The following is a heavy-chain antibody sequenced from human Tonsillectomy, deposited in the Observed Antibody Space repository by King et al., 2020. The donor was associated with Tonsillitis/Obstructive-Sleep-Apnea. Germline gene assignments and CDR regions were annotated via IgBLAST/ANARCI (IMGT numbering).Heavy chain of an antibody. D-gene: IGHD1-1*01. CDR2: INWNGGST. CDR1: GFTFDYYA. CDR3: ARDSPGTNYFAY. V-gene: IGHV3-20*04. Sequence: VQLVESGGAVVRPGGSLRLSCTASGFTFDYYAMSWVRQVPGNGLEWVSGINWNGGSTGYADSVNGRFTISRDNAKNSLFLQMNSLRVEDTALYYCARDSPGTNYFAYWGLGTLVTVSS. J-gene: IGHJ4*02.